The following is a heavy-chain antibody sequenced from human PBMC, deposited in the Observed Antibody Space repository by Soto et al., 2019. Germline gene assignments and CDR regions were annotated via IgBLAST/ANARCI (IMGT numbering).Heavy chain of an antibody. CDR1: GFTFSSYW. J-gene: IGHJ4*02. CDR2: INSDGSST. D-gene: IGHD1-7*01. CDR3: ASKIFGTTYFDY. Sequence: PGGSLRLSCAASGFTFSSYWMHWVRQAPGKGLVWVSRINSDGSSTNYADSVKGRFTISRDNAKNSLYLQMNSLRAEDTAIYYCASKIFGTTYFDYWGQGALVTVSS. V-gene: IGHV3-74*01.